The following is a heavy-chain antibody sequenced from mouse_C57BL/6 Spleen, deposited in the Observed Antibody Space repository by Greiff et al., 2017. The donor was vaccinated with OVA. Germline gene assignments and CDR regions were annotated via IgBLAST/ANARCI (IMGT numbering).Heavy chain of an antibody. D-gene: IGHD1-3*01. V-gene: IGHV3-1*01. J-gene: IGHJ4*01. CDR1: GYSITSGYD. CDR2: ISYSGST. CDR3: ARVSVGAMDY. Sequence: EVQRVESGPGMVKPSQSLSLTCTVTGYSITSGYDWHWIRHFPGNKLEWMGYISYSGSTNYNPSLKSRISITHDTSKNHFFLKLNSVTTEDTATYYCARVSVGAMDYWGQGTSVTVSS.